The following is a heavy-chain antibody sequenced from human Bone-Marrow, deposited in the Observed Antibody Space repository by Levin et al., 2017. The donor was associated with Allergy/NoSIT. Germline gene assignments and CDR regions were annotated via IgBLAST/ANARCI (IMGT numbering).Heavy chain of an antibody. J-gene: IGHJ4*02. CDR1: GFTFNDYT. V-gene: IGHV3-43*01. Sequence: GGSLRLSCAASGFTFNDYTMHWVRQAPQRGLEWVSLISWDASTTYYADSVRGRFTISRDNSKNALYLQMNNLTTEDTALYYCAKDLSPRIAVTGNIEYWGQGTLVTVSS. CDR2: ISWDASTT. D-gene: IGHD6-19*01. CDR3: AKDLSPRIAVTGNIEY.